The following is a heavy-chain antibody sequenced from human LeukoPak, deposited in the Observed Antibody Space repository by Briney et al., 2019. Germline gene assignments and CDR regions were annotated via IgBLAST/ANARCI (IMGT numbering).Heavy chain of an antibody. Sequence: PSETLSLTCTVSGGSMSPYHWGRIRQPPGKGLEWTGYIYYSGSTNYNPSLKSRVTISVDTSKNQFSLKLSSVTAADTAIYYCARAVSGRFDYWGQGTPVTVSS. CDR1: GGSMSPYH. D-gene: IGHD6-19*01. V-gene: IGHV4-59*08. CDR3: ARAVSGRFDY. J-gene: IGHJ4*02. CDR2: IYYSGST.